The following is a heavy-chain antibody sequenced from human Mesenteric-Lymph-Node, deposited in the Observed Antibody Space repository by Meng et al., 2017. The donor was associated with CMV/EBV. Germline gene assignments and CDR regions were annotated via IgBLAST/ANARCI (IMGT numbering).Heavy chain of an antibody. V-gene: IGHV6-1*01. J-gene: IGHJ5*02. CDR2: TYYRSKWYN. CDR1: GDSVSSKSVA. CDR3: AKGINWFDP. Sequence: CVISGDSVSSKSVAWNWIRQSPSRGLEWLGRTYYRSKWYNDYAVSVKSRITINPDTSKNQFSLQLNSVTPEETAVYYCAKGINWFDPWGQGSLVTVS.